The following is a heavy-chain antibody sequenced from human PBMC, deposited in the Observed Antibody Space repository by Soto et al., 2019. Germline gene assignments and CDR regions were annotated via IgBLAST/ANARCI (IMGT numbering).Heavy chain of an antibody. D-gene: IGHD2-2*02. CDR3: ARVLLYSASGRGWFDP. CDR1: GFTFSSYA. CDR2: ISASASGSATAT. V-gene: IGHV3-23*01. J-gene: IGHJ5*02. Sequence: DVQLLESGGGLVQPGGSLRLSCGASGFTFSSYAMSWLRQAPGKGLEWVSVISASASGSATATYYADSVKGRFATSRDNAKNSLYLQMNSLTADDTAVYYCARVLLYSASGRGWFDPWGQGTLVTVSS.